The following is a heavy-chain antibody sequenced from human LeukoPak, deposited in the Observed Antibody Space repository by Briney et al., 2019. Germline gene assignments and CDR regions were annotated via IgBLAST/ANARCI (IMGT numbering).Heavy chain of an antibody. D-gene: IGHD3-3*01. V-gene: IGHV3-66*02. CDR3: SKRSGGYYDH. Sequence: GGSLRLSCAASGFAVNGDNMSWVRQAPGKRLEWVSVIYSDYDDGHTNYADSVRGRFTISRDNSKNMVYLQMDSPRVEDTAVYYCSKRSGGYYDHWGQGTLVTVSS. CDR2: IYSDYDDGHT. CDR1: GFAVNGDN. J-gene: IGHJ4*02.